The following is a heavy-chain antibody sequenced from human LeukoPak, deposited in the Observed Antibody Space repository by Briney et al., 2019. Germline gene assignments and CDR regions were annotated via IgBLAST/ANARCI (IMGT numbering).Heavy chain of an antibody. D-gene: IGHD6-13*01. CDR3: AKEISSWYNYYYYGMDV. V-gene: IGHV3-30*18. J-gene: IGHJ6*02. CDR2: ISYDGSNK. CDR1: GFTFSSYG. Sequence: PGRSLRLSCAASGFTFSSYGMHWVRQAPGKGLEWVAVISYDGSNKYYADSVKGRFTISRDNSKNTLYLQMNSLRAEDTAVYYRAKEISSWYNYYYYGMDVWGQGTTVTVSS.